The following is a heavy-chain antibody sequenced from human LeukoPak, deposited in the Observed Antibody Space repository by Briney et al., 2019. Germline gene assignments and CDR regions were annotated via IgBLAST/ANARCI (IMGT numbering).Heavy chain of an antibody. J-gene: IGHJ6*02. CDR3: ARDGYYYGSGSYYNYGMDV. V-gene: IGHV4-61*08. D-gene: IGHD3-10*01. Sequence: SETLSLTCAVSGGSISSGGYSWSWIRQPPGKGLEWIGYIYYSGSTNYNPSLKSRVTISVDTSKNQFSLKLSSVTAADTAVYYCARDGYYYGSGSYYNYGMDVWGQGTTVTVSS. CDR2: IYYSGST. CDR1: GGSISSGGYS.